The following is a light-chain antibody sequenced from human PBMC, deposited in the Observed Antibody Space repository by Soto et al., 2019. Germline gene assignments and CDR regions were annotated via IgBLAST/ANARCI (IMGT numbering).Light chain of an antibody. J-gene: IGKJ3*01. CDR3: LQLLTSPFT. Sequence: DIQLTQSPSFLSASVGDRVTVTCRASQGIASYLAWYQRKPGKAPKLLIYAASNLQSGVPPRFSGSGSGTEFTLSISSLQPEDFATYYCLQLLTSPFTFGPGTKVYI. CDR1: QGIASY. V-gene: IGKV1-9*01. CDR2: AAS.